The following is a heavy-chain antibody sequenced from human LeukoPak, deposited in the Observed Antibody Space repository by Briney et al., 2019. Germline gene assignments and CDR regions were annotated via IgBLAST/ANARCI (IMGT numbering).Heavy chain of an antibody. CDR1: GGSISSSSYY. J-gene: IGHJ6*03. CDR3: ARERVAVAGDFYYYYMDV. Sequence: SETLSLTCTVSGGSISSSSYYWSWIRQPPGKGLEWIGYIYYSGSTNYNPSLKSRVTISVDTSKNQFSLKLSSVTAADTAVYYCARERVAVAGDFYYYYMDVWGKGTTVTISS. D-gene: IGHD6-19*01. CDR2: IYYSGST. V-gene: IGHV4-61*01.